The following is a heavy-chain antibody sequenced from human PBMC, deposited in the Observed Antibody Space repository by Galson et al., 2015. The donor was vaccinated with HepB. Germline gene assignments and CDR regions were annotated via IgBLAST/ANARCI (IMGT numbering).Heavy chain of an antibody. D-gene: IGHD2-2*02. CDR1: GFTFSGSA. CDR3: TRGAGYCSSTSCYTFFVDY. Sequence: SLRLSCAASGFTFSGSAMHWVRQASGKGLEWVGRIRSKANSYATAYAASVKGRFTISRDDSKNTAYLQMNSLKTEDTAVYYCTRGAGYCSSTSCYTFFVDYWGQGTLVTVSS. CDR2: IRSKANSYAT. J-gene: IGHJ4*02. V-gene: IGHV3-73*01.